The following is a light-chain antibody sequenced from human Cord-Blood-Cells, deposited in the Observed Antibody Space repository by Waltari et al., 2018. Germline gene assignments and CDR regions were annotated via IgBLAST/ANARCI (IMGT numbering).Light chain of an antibody. CDR1: QSISSW. CDR3: QQYNSYST. Sequence: DIQMTQSPSTLSASVGDRVTITCRASQSISSWLAWYQQKPGKAPKLLFYDASSLESGVPSRFSGSGSGTEFTLTLSSLQPDDFATYYCQQYNSYSTFGQGTRLEIK. J-gene: IGKJ5*01. CDR2: DAS. V-gene: IGKV1-5*01.